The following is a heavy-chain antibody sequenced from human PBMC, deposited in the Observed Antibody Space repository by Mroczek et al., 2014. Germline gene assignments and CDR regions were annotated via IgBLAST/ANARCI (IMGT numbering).Heavy chain of an antibody. CDR1: GGSISSGSYY. CDR2: IYTSGST. J-gene: IGHJ4*02. V-gene: IGHV4-61*02. D-gene: IGHD3-22*01. Sequence: QVQLVQSGPGLVKPSQTLSLTCTVSGGSISSGSYYWSWIRQPAGKGLEWIGRIYTSGSTNYNPSLKSRVTMSVDTSKNQFSLKLSSVTAADTAVYYCARGYYDSSGYTNYFDYWGQGTLVTVSS. CDR3: ARGYYDSSGYTNYFDY.